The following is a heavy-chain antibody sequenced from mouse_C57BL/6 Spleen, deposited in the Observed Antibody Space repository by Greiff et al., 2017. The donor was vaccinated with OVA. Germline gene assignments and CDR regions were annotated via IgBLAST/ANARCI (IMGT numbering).Heavy chain of an antibody. CDR3: ARGDYDYDGY. Sequence: QVQLQQSGPELVKPGASVKISCKASGYAFSSSWMNWVKQRPGKGLEWIGRIYPGDGDTNYNGKFKGKATLTADKSSSTAYMQLSSLTSEDSAVYFCARGDYDYDGYWGQGTTLTVSS. CDR1: GYAFSSSW. V-gene: IGHV1-82*01. J-gene: IGHJ2*01. D-gene: IGHD2-4*01. CDR2: IYPGDGDT.